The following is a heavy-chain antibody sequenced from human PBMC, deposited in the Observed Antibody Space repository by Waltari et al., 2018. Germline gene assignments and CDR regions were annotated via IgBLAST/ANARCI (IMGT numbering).Heavy chain of an antibody. J-gene: IGHJ4*02. D-gene: IGHD6-13*01. V-gene: IGHV4-59*08. Sequence: QPPGKGLEWIGCIYNSGGTNYNPSLNSRVTISVDTSKNQFSLKLSSVTAADTALYYCARHEDTSSWPNDCWGQGTLVTVSS. CDR2: IYNSGGT. CDR3: ARHEDTSSWPNDC.